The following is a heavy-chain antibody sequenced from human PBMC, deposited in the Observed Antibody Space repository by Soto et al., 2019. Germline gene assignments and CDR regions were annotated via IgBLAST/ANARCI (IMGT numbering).Heavy chain of an antibody. J-gene: IGHJ3*02. CDR3: ARGYGDYGNAFDI. CDR2: INAGNGNT. Sequence: ASVKVSCKASGYTFTSYAMHWVRQAPGQRLEWMGWINAGNGNTKYSQKFQGRVTITRDTSASTAYMELSSLRSEDTAVYYCARGYGDYGNAFDIWGQGTMVTVSS. CDR1: GYTFTSYA. V-gene: IGHV1-3*01. D-gene: IGHD4-17*01.